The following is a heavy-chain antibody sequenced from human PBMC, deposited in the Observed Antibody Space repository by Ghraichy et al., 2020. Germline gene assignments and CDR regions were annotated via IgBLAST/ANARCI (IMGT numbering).Heavy chain of an antibody. CDR1: GYTFTSYG. D-gene: IGHD5-12*01. CDR2: ISAYNGNT. CDR3: ARDPYSGYDLFYYYYGMDV. V-gene: IGHV1-18*01. Sequence: ASVKVSCKASGYTFTSYGISWVRQAPGQGLEWMGWISAYNGNTNYAQKLQGRVTMTTDTSTSTAYMELRSLRSDDTAVYYCARDPYSGYDLFYYYYGMDVWGQGTTVTVSS. J-gene: IGHJ6*02.